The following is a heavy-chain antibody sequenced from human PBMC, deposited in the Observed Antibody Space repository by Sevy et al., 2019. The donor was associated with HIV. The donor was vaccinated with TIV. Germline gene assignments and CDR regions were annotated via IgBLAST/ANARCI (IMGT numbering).Heavy chain of an antibody. J-gene: IGHJ2*01. CDR2: ISGDGGRT. D-gene: IGHD2-8*02. CDR3: ARVLGQRYFDL. CDR1: GFTFSTYT. V-gene: IGHV3-23*01. Sequence: GGSLRLSCAASGFTFSTYTMSWVRHAPGKGLEWVSAISGDGGRTYYTDSIRGRFTISRDNSKNSLYLQMNSLRAEDTAVYYCARVLGQRYFDLWGRGTLVTVSS.